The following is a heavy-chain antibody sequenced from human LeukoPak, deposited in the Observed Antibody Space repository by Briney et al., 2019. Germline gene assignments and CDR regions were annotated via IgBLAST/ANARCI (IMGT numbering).Heavy chain of an antibody. J-gene: IGHJ4*02. CDR2: INHSGST. D-gene: IGHD2-2*02. CDR1: GGSFSGYY. Sequence: PSGTLSLTCAVYGGSFSGYYWSWIRQPPGKGLEWIGEINHSGSTNYNPSLKSRVTISVDTSKNQFSLKLSSVSAADTAVYYCARGPYCSSTSCYTGIWYYFDYWGQGTLVTVSS. V-gene: IGHV4-34*01. CDR3: ARGPYCSSTSCYTGIWYYFDY.